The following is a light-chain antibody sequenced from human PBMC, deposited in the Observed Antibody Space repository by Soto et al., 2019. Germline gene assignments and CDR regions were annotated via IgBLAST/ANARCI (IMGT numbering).Light chain of an antibody. CDR2: DVN. CDR3: SSYTSSNTYV. Sequence: QSALTQPASVSGSPGQSIAISCTGTSVDVGGFEYVSWYQQHPGKVPKLMIYDVNNRPSGVSNRFSGSKSGNTASLTISGLPAEDEADYFCSSYTSSNTYVFVTGTKLTVL. J-gene: IGLJ1*01. CDR1: SVDVGGFEY. V-gene: IGLV2-14*03.